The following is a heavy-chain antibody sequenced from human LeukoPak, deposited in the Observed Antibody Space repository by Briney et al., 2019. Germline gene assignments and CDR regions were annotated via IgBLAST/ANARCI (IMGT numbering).Heavy chain of an antibody. D-gene: IGHD3-10*01. CDR1: GGSISSGSYY. Sequence: SETLSLTCTVSGGSISSGSYYWSWIRQPAGKGLEWIGRIYTSGSTNYNPSLKSRVTMSVDTSKNQFSLKLSSVTAADTAVYYCARLLWFGELSYNWFDPWGQGTLVTVSS. CDR3: ARLLWFGELSYNWFDP. J-gene: IGHJ5*02. CDR2: IYTSGST. V-gene: IGHV4-61*02.